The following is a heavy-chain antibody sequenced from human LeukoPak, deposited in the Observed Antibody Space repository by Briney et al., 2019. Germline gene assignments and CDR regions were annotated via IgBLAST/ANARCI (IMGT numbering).Heavy chain of an antibody. V-gene: IGHV3-21*04. CDR2: ISSTSSYI. D-gene: IGHD3-22*01. CDR3: ARCSPGDSSNFYAVLQY. J-gene: IGHJ4*02. Sequence: PGGSLRLSCAASGFIFNSHSMNWVRQAPGKGLEWVSSISSTSSYIYYADSVKSRFTISRDNAKNSLYLQMNSLTSDDTAVYYCARCSPGDSSNFYAVLQYWGQGTQVTVST. CDR1: GFIFNSHS.